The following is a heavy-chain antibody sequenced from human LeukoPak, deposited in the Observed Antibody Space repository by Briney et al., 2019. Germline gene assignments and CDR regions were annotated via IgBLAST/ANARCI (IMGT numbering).Heavy chain of an antibody. CDR2: FDPEDGET. J-gene: IGHJ6*02. CDR1: GYTLTELS. CDR3: ATRGGYYSGRDV. D-gene: IGHD3-22*01. V-gene: IGHV1-24*01. Sequence: VASVKVSCKVSGYTLTELSMHWVRQAPGKGLEWMGGFDPEDGETIYAQKFQGRVTMTEDTSTDTAYMELSSLRSEDTAVYYCATRGGYYSGRDVWGQGTTVTVSS.